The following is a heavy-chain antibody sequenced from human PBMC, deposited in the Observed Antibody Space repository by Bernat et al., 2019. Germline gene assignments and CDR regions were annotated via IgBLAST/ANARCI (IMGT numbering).Heavy chain of an antibody. CDR1: SGSISSGSYY. CDR2: IYTSGST. J-gene: IGHJ2*01. V-gene: IGHV4-61*02. Sequence: QVQLQESGPGLVKPSQTLSLTCTVSSGSISSGSYYWSWIRQPAGKGLEWIGRIYTSGSTNYNPSLKSRVTISVDTSKNQFSLKLSSVTAADTAVYYCARDYGDWYFDLWGRGTLVTVSS. D-gene: IGHD4-17*01. CDR3: ARDYGDWYFDL.